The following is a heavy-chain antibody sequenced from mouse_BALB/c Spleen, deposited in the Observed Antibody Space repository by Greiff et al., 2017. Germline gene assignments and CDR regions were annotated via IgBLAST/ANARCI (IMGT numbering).Heavy chain of an antibody. D-gene: IGHD2-10*01. CDR1: GYTFTSYW. CDR3: ARGGALLWFAY. J-gene: IGHJ3*01. CDR2: INPSTGYT. Sequence: QVQLKQSGAELAKPGASVKMSCKASGYTFTSYWMHWVKQRPGQGLEWIGYINPSTGYTEYNQKFKDKATLTADKSSSTAYMQLSSLTSEDSAVYYCARGGALLWFAYWGQGTLVTVSA. V-gene: IGHV1-7*01.